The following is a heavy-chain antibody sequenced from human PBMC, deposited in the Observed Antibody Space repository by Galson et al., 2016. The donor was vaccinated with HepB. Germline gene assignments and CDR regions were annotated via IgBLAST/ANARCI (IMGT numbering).Heavy chain of an antibody. Sequence: SGYTFIDDYIHWVRQAPGQGLEWMGRINPNTGATKYAQKFQGKVTMTRGTSTSTAYLELARLTSDDTAVYYCTKGKTTVTTFPGTYWGQGTLVTVSS. CDR1: GYTFIDDY. CDR2: INPNTGAT. V-gene: IGHV1-2*06. CDR3: TKGKTTVTTFPGTY. D-gene: IGHD4-17*01. J-gene: IGHJ4*02.